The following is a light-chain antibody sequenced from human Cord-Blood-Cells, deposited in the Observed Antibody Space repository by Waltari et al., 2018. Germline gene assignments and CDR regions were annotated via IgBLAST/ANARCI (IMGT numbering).Light chain of an antibody. CDR2: KAS. J-gene: IGKJ2*03. CDR3: QQYNSNSYS. V-gene: IGKV1-5*03. Sequence: DIQMTQSPSTLSASVGDRVTITCRASQSISSWLAWYQQKPGKAPKLLIYKASSIESGVPSRFSGSGSGTEFTLTISSLQPDDFATYYCQQYNSNSYSFGQGTKLEIK. CDR1: QSISSW.